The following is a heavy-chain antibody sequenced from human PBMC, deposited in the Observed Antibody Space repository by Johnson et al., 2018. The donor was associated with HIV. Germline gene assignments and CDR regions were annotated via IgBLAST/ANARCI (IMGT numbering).Heavy chain of an antibody. CDR1: GFTFSSYA. Sequence: QVQLVESGGGVVQPGRSLRLSCAASGFTFSSYALHWVRQAPGKGLEWVAIISYDGSNKYYADSVKGRFTISRDNSKNTLYLQMNSLRAEYTALYYCARDDAFDIWGQGTMVTVSS. V-gene: IGHV3-30*04. CDR3: ARDDAFDI. CDR2: ISYDGSNK. J-gene: IGHJ3*02.